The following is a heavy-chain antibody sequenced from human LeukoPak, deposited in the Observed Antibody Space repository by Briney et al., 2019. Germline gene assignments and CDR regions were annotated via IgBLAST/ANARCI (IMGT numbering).Heavy chain of an antibody. V-gene: IGHV4-39*07. J-gene: IGHJ3*02. CDR2: IFYSGST. CDR3: AKSNGYGLVDI. CDR1: GGSISSYY. Sequence: SETLSLTCTVSGGSISSYYWGWIRQPRGKGLEWIGNIFYSGSTYYSPSLKSRVTISLDTARNQFSLKLNSVTAADTAVYYCAKSNGYGLVDIWGQGTMVTVSS. D-gene: IGHD3-10*01.